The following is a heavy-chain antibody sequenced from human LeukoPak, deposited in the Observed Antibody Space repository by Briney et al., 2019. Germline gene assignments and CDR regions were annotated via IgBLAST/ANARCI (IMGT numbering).Heavy chain of an antibody. D-gene: IGHD2-15*01. Sequence: GESLKISCKGSGYSFTSYWIGWVRQMPGKGLEWMGIIYPGDSDTRYSPSFQGQVTISADKSISTAYLQWSSLKASDTAMYYCERLGPGYCSGGSCYSSYYFDYWGQGTLVTVSS. CDR1: GYSFTSYW. V-gene: IGHV5-51*01. CDR3: ERLGPGYCSGGSCYSSYYFDY. J-gene: IGHJ4*02. CDR2: IYPGDSDT.